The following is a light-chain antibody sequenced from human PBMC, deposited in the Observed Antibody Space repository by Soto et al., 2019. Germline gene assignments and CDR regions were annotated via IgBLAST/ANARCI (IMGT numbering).Light chain of an antibody. CDR2: GNN. Sequence: QSVLTQPPSVSGAPGQRVSISCTGSSSNIGARFDVHWYQQLPGTAPKLLISGNNNRPSGVPARFSGSKSGTSASLAISGLRSEDEADYYCAAWDDSLVGVFGGGTKLTVL. CDR1: SSNIGARFD. V-gene: IGLV1-40*01. CDR3: AAWDDSLVGV. J-gene: IGLJ2*01.